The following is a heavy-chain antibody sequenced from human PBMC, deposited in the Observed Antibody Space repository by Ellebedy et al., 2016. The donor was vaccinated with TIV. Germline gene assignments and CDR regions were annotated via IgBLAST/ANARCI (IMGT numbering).Heavy chain of an antibody. CDR3: ARGVVLLWFGELYRSLYGMDV. CDR2: INAGNGNT. Sequence: ASVKVSXXASGYTFTSYAMHWVRQAPGQRLEWMGWINAGNGNTKYSQKFQGRVTITRDTSASTAYMELSSLRSEDTAVYYCARGVVLLWFGELYRSLYGMDVWGQGTTVTVSS. V-gene: IGHV1-3*01. CDR1: GYTFTSYA. J-gene: IGHJ6*02. D-gene: IGHD3-10*01.